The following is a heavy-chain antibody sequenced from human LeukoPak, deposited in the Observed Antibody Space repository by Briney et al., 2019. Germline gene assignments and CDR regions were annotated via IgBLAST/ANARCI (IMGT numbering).Heavy chain of an antibody. V-gene: IGHV3-53*01. CDR2: IYNDGRT. J-gene: IGHJ4*02. D-gene: IGHD2-21*02. CDR3: ARGTGEVTAGYY. CDR1: GFTVRSFY. Sequence: PGGSLRLSCAASGFTVRSFYMSWVRQAPVKGLEWVSVIYNDGRTFYADSVKGRFTISRDDSKNTLSLQMNSLRADDTAVCYCARGTGEVTAGYYWGQGTLVTVSS.